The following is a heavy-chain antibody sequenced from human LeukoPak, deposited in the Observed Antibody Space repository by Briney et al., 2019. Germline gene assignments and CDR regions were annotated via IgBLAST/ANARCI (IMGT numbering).Heavy chain of an antibody. D-gene: IGHD3-3*01. V-gene: IGHV1-18*01. CDR3: AREVRFTHPYGMDV. CDR2: ISAYNGNT. Sequence: ASVKVSCKASGYTFTSYGISWVRQAPGQGLEWMGWISAYNGNTNYAQKLHGRVTMTTDTSTSTAYMELRSLRSDDTAVYYCAREVRFTHPYGMDVWGQGTTVTVSS. J-gene: IGHJ6*02. CDR1: GYTFTSYG.